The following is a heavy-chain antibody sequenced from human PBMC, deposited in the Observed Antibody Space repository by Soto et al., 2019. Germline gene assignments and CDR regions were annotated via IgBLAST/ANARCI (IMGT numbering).Heavy chain of an antibody. D-gene: IGHD4-4*01. Sequence: SETLSLTCTVSGGSISSGGYYWSWIRQHPGKGLEWIGYIYYSGGTYYNPSLKSRVTISVDTSKNQFSLKLSSVTAADTAVYYCARVAVWMTTVLKFDYWGQGTLVTAPQ. V-gene: IGHV4-31*03. J-gene: IGHJ4*02. CDR3: ARVAVWMTTVLKFDY. CDR1: GGSISSGGYY. CDR2: IYYSGGT.